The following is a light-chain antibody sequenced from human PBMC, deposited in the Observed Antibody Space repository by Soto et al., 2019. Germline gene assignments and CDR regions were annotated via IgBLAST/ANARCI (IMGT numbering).Light chain of an antibody. J-gene: IGLJ2*01. CDR3: ESWDDSLYGAV. CDR2: NND. Sequence: QSVLTQPPSASGTPGQRVTISWSGSSSNIGTNTINWYQQFPGTAPKLLIYNNDQRPSGVPDRFSASKSGTSASLAISGLQSEDEADYYCESWDDSLYGAVFGGGTKLTVL. V-gene: IGLV1-44*01. CDR1: SSNIGTNT.